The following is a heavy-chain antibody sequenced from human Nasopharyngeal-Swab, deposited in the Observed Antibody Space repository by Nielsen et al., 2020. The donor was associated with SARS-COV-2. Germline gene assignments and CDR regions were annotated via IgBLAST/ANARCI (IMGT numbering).Heavy chain of an antibody. CDR1: GFTFSSYSMN. D-gene: IGHD6-13*01. CDR3: ARHIRNIAAAGTPLYYFDY. CDR2: IYYSGST. J-gene: IGHJ4*02. V-gene: IGHV4-39*01. Sequence: GSLRLSCAASGFTFSSYSMNWVRQAPGKGLEWIGSIYYSGSTYYNPSLKSRVTISVDTSKNQFSLKLSSVTAADTAVYYCARHIRNIAAAGTPLYYFDYWGQGTLVTVSS.